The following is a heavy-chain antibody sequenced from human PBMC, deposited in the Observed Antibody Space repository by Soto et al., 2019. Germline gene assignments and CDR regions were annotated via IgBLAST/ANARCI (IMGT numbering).Heavy chain of an antibody. J-gene: IGHJ6*02. V-gene: IGHV3-23*01. CDR3: AKGLLIMVRKVIIPPQYYYGMDV. D-gene: IGHD3-10*01. Sequence: GSLRLYCAASGFTFGDQAMSWVRQAPGKGLEWVSVISGSGGITYYEDSVKGRFTISRDNAKNTLYLQMNSLRAEDTAVYYCAKGLLIMVRKVIIPPQYYYGMDVWGQGTTVTVYS. CDR1: GFTFGDQA. CDR2: ISGSGGIT.